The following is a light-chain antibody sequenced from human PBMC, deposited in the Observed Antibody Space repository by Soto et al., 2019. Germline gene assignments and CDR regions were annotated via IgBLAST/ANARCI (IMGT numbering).Light chain of an antibody. V-gene: IGKV3-20*01. CDR3: QCYGNSPPLT. Sequence: EFVLTQSPGTLSLSPGERASLSCRASQFVSSSYLAWYQQKPGQAPRLLIYGASNRATGIPDRVSGSGSGADFILTISRLEPEYSAVYYCQCYGNSPPLTFGGGTKVEIK. J-gene: IGKJ4*01. CDR2: GAS. CDR1: QFVSSSY.